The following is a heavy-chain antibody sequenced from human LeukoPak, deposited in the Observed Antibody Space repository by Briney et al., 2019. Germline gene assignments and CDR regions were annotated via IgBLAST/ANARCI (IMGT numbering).Heavy chain of an antibody. CDR3: ARDDY. J-gene: IGHJ4*02. V-gene: IGHV3-74*01. CDR2: INPDGRTT. Sequence: GGSLRLPCAASGFTFRDYWMHWVRQVPGKGLAWVSRINPDGRTTVYADSVEGRFTISRDNAQNTLYLQMNSLRAEDTAVYYCARDDYWGQGTLVTVSS. CDR1: GFTFRDYW.